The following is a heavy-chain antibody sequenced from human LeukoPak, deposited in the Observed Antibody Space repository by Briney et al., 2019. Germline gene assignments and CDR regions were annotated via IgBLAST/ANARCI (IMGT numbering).Heavy chain of an antibody. Sequence: SETLSLTCTVSGGSISSYYWSWIRQPTGKGLEWIGYIYYSGSTNYNPSLKSRVTISVDTSKNQFSLKLSSVTAADTAVYYCARSGQWLVRSGFDPWGQGTLVTVSS. J-gene: IGHJ5*02. V-gene: IGHV4-59*01. CDR3: ARSGQWLVRSGFDP. CDR2: IYYSGST. CDR1: GGSISSYY. D-gene: IGHD6-19*01.